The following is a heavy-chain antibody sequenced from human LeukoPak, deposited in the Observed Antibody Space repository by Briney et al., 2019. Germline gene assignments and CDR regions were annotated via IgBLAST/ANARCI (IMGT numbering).Heavy chain of an antibody. Sequence: SVKASCKASGGTFSSYAISWVRQAPGQGLEWMGGIIPIFGTANYAQKFQGRVTMTRDTSTSTVYMELSSLRSEDTAVYYCARDPGDSSSSSWFDPWGQGTLVTVSS. CDR1: GGTFSSYA. CDR2: IIPIFGTA. V-gene: IGHV1-69*05. J-gene: IGHJ5*02. D-gene: IGHD6-6*01. CDR3: ARDPGDSSSSSWFDP.